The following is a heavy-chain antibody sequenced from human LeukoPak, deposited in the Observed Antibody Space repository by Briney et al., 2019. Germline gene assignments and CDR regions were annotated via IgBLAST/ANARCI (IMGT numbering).Heavy chain of an antibody. V-gene: IGHV3-23*01. CDR2: ISDSGGST. CDR1: GFTSSSYA. J-gene: IGHJ4*02. D-gene: IGHD2-2*01. CDR3: ARDPRAYCSSTSCYAFDY. Sequence: GGSLRLSCAASGFTSSSYAMSWVRQAPGKGLEWVSAISDSGGSTYYADSVKGRFTISRDNSKNTLYLQMNSLRAEDTAVYYCARDPRAYCSSTSCYAFDYWGQGTLVTVSS.